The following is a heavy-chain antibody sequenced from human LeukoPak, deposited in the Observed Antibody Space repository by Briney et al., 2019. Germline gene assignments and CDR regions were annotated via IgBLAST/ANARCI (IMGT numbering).Heavy chain of an antibody. Sequence: ASVKVSCKVSGYTLTELSMHWVRQAPGKGLEWMGGFDPEDGETIYAQKFQGRVTMTEDRSGGTAYMQLSSLRSEDTAVYYCSTDAGYCNSTTCSYYFDYWGQGTLVTVSS. V-gene: IGHV1-24*01. CDR1: GYTLTELS. D-gene: IGHD2/OR15-2a*01. CDR3: STDAGYCNSTTCSYYFDY. CDR2: FDPEDGET. J-gene: IGHJ4*02.